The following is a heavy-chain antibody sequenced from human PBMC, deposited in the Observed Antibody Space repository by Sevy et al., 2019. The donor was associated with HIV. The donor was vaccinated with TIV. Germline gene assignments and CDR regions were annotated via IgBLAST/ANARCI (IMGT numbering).Heavy chain of an antibody. D-gene: IGHD4-17*01. V-gene: IGHV4-39*01. Sequence: SETLSLTCTVSGDSLSNSGYYWGWIRQPPGKGLEGIGNIYSSGSPHYNPSLKRRVTVSIDTSKNQFSLKLSSVTAADTAVYFCARFPYGDYVDYFDYWGQGTLGTVS. CDR2: IYSSGSP. CDR3: ARFPYGDYVDYFDY. J-gene: IGHJ4*02. CDR1: GDSLSNSGYY.